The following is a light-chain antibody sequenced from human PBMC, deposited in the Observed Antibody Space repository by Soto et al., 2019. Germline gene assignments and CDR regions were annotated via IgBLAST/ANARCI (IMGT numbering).Light chain of an antibody. CDR3: CSYAGSSIPYV. CDR2: EVS. V-gene: IGLV2-23*02. J-gene: IGLJ1*01. Sequence: QSALTQPASVSGSTGQSITISCTGTSSDVGSYNLVSWYQQHPGKAPKLMIYEVSTRPSGVSNRFSGSKSGNTASLTISGFQAEDEADYYCCSYAGSSIPYVFGTGTKLTVL. CDR1: SSDVGSYNL.